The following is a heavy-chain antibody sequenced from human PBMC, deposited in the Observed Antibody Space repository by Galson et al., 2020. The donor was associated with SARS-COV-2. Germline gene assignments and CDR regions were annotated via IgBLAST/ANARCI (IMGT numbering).Heavy chain of an antibody. V-gene: IGHV3-33*01. D-gene: IGHD3-16*01. Sequence: GSLRLSCAASGFTFSSYGMHWVRQAPGKGLEWVAVIWYDGSNKYYADSVKGRFTISRDNSKNTLYLQMNSLRAEDTAVYYCARRLGGYYGMDVWGQGTTVTVSS. CDR1: GFTFSSYG. J-gene: IGHJ6*02. CDR2: IWYDGSNK. CDR3: ARRLGGYYGMDV.